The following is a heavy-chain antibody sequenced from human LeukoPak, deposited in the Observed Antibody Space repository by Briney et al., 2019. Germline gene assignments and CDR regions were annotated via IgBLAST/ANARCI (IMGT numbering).Heavy chain of an antibody. Sequence: ASVKVSCKASGYTFTSYAMHWVRQAPGQRLEWMGWINAGNGNTKYSQKFQGRVTITRDTSASTAYMELSSLRSEDTAVYYCARVSYYGSGSYYGGWYFDLWGRGTLVTVSS. J-gene: IGHJ2*01. CDR3: ARVSYYGSGSYYGGWYFDL. V-gene: IGHV1-3*01. D-gene: IGHD3-10*01. CDR2: INAGNGNT. CDR1: GYTFTSYA.